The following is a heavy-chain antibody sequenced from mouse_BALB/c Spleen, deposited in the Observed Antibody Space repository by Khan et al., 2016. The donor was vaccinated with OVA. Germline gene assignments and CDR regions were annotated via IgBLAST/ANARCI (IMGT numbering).Heavy chain of an antibody. Sequence: QVQLQQPGAELMKPGASVKISCKATGYTFSGYWIEWVKQRPGHGLEWIGEILPGSGSTKYNEKFKGKATLTADTSSNTAYMQLSSLTSEDSAVYYCARSRYYGSSYFDYWGQGTTLTVSS. CDR1: GYTFSGYW. D-gene: IGHD1-1*01. CDR3: ARSRYYGSSYFDY. CDR2: ILPGSGST. V-gene: IGHV1-9*01. J-gene: IGHJ2*01.